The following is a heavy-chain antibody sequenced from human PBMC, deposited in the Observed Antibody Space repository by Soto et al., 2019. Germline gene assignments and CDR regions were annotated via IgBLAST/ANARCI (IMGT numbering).Heavy chain of an antibody. CDR3: AREGQPAAGTTPHN. V-gene: IGHV3-30*04. D-gene: IGHD6-13*01. CDR1: GFNFSSYA. J-gene: IGHJ4*02. Sequence: EGSLRLSCAASGFNFSSYAMHWVRQAPGKGLEWVAVISYDGGKKYYADSLKGRFTISRDNSKNTLYVEMNSLSAEDTAVYYCAREGQPAAGTTPHNWGQGTLVTVSS. CDR2: ISYDGGKK.